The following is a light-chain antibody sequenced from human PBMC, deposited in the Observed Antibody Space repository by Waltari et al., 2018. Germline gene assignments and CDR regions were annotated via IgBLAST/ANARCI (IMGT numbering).Light chain of an antibody. CDR2: QDT. CDR3: QAWDRSTSHVV. Sequence: SYELTQRPSVSVSPGQTASLTCSGDKLGGLDACWYQQNPGQSPVLVIYQDTKRPSGIPERFSGSNSGNTATLTISGTQAMDEADYYWQAWDRSTSHVVFGGGTKLTVL. CDR1: KLGGLD. V-gene: IGLV3-1*01. J-gene: IGLJ2*01.